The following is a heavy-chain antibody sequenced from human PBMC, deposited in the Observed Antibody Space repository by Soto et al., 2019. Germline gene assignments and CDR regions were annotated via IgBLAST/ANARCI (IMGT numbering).Heavy chain of an antibody. Sequence: PSETLSLTXTVSGGSISSGDYYWSWIRQPPGKGLEWIGYIYYSGSTYYNPSLKSRVTISVDTSKNQFSLKLSSVTAADTAVYYCARENPDDKTYYDFWSGYNRNWFDPWGQGTLVTVSS. CDR1: GGSISSGDYY. V-gene: IGHV4-30-4*01. J-gene: IGHJ5*02. D-gene: IGHD3-3*01. CDR3: ARENPDDKTYYDFWSGYNRNWFDP. CDR2: IYYSGST.